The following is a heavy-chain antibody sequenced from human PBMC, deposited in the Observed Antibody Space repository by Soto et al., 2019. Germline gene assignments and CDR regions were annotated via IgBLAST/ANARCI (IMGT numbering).Heavy chain of an antibody. V-gene: IGHV1-3*01. Sequence: QVQLVQSGAEVEKPGASVKVYCKTSGYTFTTYPMHWVRQAPGQRLEWMGWINAGNGNTKYSQKFQGRVTITRDTSASTAYMELSSLRSEDTAVYYCARGLTMVRGLILDAFDMWGQGTMVTVSS. CDR1: GYTFTTYP. J-gene: IGHJ3*02. CDR3: ARGLTMVRGLILDAFDM. CDR2: INAGNGNT. D-gene: IGHD3-10*01.